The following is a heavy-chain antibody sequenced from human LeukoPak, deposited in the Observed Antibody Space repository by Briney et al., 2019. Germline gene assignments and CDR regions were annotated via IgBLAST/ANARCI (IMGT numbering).Heavy chain of an antibody. V-gene: IGHV1-2*02. D-gene: IGHD1-14*01. CDR3: ARSGKDVDYYYMDV. Sequence: ASVKVSCKASGYTFTGYYMHWVRQAPGQGLEWMGWINPNSGGTNYAQKFQGRVTMTRDTSISTTYMELSRLRSDDTAVYYCARSGKDVDYYYMDVWGKGTTVTVSS. CDR2: INPNSGGT. J-gene: IGHJ6*03. CDR1: GYTFTGYY.